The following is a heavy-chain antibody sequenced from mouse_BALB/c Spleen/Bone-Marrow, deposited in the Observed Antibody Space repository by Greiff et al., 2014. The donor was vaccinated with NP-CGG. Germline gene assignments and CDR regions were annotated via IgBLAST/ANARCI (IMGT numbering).Heavy chain of an antibody. CDR3: ARALYYYGSSYYTMDY. CDR1: GFSLTSYG. Sequence: VMLVESGPGLVAPSQSLSIACTVSGFSLTSYGVRWVRQPPGKGLEWLGAIWAGGSTDYNSALMSRLSISKDNSKSQVFLKMNSLQTDDTAMYYCARALYYYGSSYYTMDYWDQGTSVIVSS. J-gene: IGHJ4*01. CDR2: IWAGGST. D-gene: IGHD1-1*01. V-gene: IGHV2-9*02.